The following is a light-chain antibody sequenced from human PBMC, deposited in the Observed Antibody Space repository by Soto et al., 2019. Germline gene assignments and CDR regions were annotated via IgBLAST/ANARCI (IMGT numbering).Light chain of an antibody. CDR2: GAS. CDR1: QSVSRH. Sequence: EIVMTQSPATLSVSPGERATLSCRASQSVSRHLAWYQQKPGQAPRLLIYGASTRATGIPARFSGSGSGTEFTLTISSLQSEDFAVYYCQQYNNWPFWTFGQGTKVDIK. V-gene: IGKV3-15*01. CDR3: QQYNNWPFWT. J-gene: IGKJ1*01.